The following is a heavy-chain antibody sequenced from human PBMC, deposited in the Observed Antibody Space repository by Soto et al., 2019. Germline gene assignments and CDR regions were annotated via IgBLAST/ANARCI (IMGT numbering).Heavy chain of an antibody. CDR3: AHTWGLPFDY. J-gene: IGHJ4*02. CDR2: IYWNDDT. CDR1: GFSLRTTGVG. V-gene: IGHV2-5*01. Sequence: QITLKESGPTLVKPTQTLTLTCTYSGFSLRTTGVGVGWIRQPPGKALEWLGIIYWNDDTRYSPSLKSRFTLTSDISKSQVVLTMTNMDPLYTGTYYCAHTWGLPFDYWGQGTQVIVSS. D-gene: IGHD3-16*01.